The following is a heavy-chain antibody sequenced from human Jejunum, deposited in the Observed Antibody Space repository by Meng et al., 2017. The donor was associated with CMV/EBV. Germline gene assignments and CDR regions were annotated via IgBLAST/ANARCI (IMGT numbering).Heavy chain of an antibody. V-gene: IGHV3-7*01. D-gene: IGHD3-10*01. CDR3: ARDRFFGDDGSGAYFHDY. CDR1: FSSYW. CDR2: INQDGGEK. J-gene: IGHJ4*02. Sequence: FSSYWMSWVRQGPGKGLEWVANINQDGGEKYYADSVKGRFSIFRDNAKNSLYLQMNSLRAEDTAVYYCARDRFFGDDGSGAYFHDYWGQGTLVTVSS.